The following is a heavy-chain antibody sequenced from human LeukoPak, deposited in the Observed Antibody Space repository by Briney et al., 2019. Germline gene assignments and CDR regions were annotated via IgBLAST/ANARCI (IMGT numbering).Heavy chain of an antibody. D-gene: IGHD2-2*02. CDR1: GVSFSGYY. J-gene: IGHJ3*02. Sequence: SETLSLTCAVYGVSFSGYYWSWIRQPPGKGLEWIGEINHSGSTNYNPSLKSRLTISIDTSKNQFSLKLSSVTAADTAVYYCARLRCSSTSCYTGVSPNDAFDIWGQGTMVTVSS. V-gene: IGHV4-34*01. CDR2: INHSGST. CDR3: ARLRCSSTSCYTGVSPNDAFDI.